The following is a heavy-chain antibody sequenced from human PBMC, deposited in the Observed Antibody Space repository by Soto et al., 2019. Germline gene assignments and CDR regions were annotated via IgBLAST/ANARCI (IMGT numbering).Heavy chain of an antibody. CDR3: ARDSPPVDY. Sequence: QVQLVQSGAEVKKPGASVKVSCKASGYTFTNYGISWVRQAPGQGLQWMGWSSAYNGNTNYAQKLQGRVTMTTDTATSTAYMELRSLRSDAPPVYYCARDSPPVDYWGQGTLVTVSS. CDR1: GYTFTNYG. J-gene: IGHJ4*02. CDR2: SSAYNGNT. V-gene: IGHV1-18*01.